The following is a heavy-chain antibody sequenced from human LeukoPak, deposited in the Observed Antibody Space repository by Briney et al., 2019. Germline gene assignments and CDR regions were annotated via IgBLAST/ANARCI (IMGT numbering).Heavy chain of an antibody. CDR2: INHSGGT. Sequence: PSETLSPTCAVYGGSFSGYYWSWIRQPPGKGLEWIGEINHSGGTNYNPSLKSRVTISVDTSKNQFSLKLSSVTAADTAVYYCASANYDFWSGYHYNFDYWGQGTLVTVSS. CDR1: GGSFSGYY. V-gene: IGHV4-34*01. CDR3: ASANYDFWSGYHYNFDY. D-gene: IGHD3-3*01. J-gene: IGHJ4*02.